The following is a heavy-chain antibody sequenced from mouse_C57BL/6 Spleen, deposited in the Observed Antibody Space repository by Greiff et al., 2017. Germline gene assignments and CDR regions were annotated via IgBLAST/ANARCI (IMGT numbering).Heavy chain of an antibody. J-gene: IGHJ2*01. CDR2: IYPGDGDT. CDR1: GYAFSSSW. D-gene: IGHD1-1*01. Sequence: VQLQQSGAELVKPGASVKISCKASGYAFSSSWMNWVKQRPGKGLEWIGRIYPGDGDTNSNGKFKGKATLTADKSSSTAYMQLSSLTSEDSAVYFCARAITTVVAHYFDYWGQGTTLTVSS. CDR3: ARAITTVVAHYFDY. V-gene: IGHV1-82*01.